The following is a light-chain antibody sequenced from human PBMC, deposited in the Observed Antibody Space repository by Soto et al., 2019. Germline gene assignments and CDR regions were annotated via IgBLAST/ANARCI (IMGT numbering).Light chain of an antibody. CDR3: QSDDSSLSGSV. CDR1: SSNIGAGYD. V-gene: IGLV1-40*01. CDR2: GNS. J-gene: IGLJ3*02. Sequence: QFVLTQPPSVSGAPGQRVTISCTGSSSNIGAGYDVHWYQQLPGTAPKLLIFGNSHRPSGVPDRFSGSKSGTSASLAITGLQAEDEADYYCQSDDSSLSGSVFGGGTKLTVL.